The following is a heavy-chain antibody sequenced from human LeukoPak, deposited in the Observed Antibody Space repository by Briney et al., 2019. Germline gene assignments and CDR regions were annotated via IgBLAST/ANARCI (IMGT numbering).Heavy chain of an antibody. CDR1: GFTSSAYS. D-gene: IGHD3-10*01. Sequence: GGSLRLSSAASGFTSSAYSMNWVRRAPGTGLEWVSSISGSSSAIYYTDSVKGRFTISRDNAKNSLYLQMNSLRDEDTAVYYCARGDGWFGGLLNFDHWGQGTLVTVSA. CDR3: ARGDGWFGGLLNFDH. J-gene: IGHJ4*02. CDR2: ISGSSSAI. V-gene: IGHV3-48*02.